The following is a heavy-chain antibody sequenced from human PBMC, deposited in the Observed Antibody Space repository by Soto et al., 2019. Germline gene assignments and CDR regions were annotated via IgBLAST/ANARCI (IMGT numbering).Heavy chain of an antibody. CDR2: INHSGST. CDR1: GGSFSGYQ. J-gene: IGHJ6*02. V-gene: IGHV4-34*01. Sequence: KPSETLSLTCAVYGGSFSGYQWSWIRQAPGKWLEWIGEINHSGSTNYSPSLKSRVTISIDTSKNQFSLMLSSVTAADTAMYYCARYGEVTPRRYGMDVWGQGXTVTVS. D-gene: IGHD3-16*01. CDR3: ARYGEVTPRRYGMDV.